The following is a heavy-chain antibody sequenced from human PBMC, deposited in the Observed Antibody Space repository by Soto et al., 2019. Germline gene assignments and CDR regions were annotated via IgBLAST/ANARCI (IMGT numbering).Heavy chain of an antibody. CDR2: INHSGST. CDR3: ASRLYAEQLDSVYYFDY. D-gene: IGHD6-6*01. J-gene: IGHJ4*02. Sequence: SETLSLTCAVYGGSFSGYYWSWIRQPPGKGLEWNGEINHSGSTNYNPSLKSRVTISVDTSKNQFSLKPSYVTAADTVVYYCASRLYAEQLDSVYYFDYWGQGTLVTVSS. V-gene: IGHV4-34*01. CDR1: GGSFSGYY.